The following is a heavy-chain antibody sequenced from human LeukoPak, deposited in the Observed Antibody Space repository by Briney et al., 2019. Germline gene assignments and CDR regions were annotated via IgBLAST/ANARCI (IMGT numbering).Heavy chain of an antibody. D-gene: IGHD2-15*01. V-gene: IGHV3-48*03. J-gene: IGHJ5*02. CDR1: GFTFSSYE. CDR3: TRDVGFRFDP. Sequence: GRSLRLSCAASGFTFSSYEMNWVRQAPGKGLEWVSYISSTTNIRYYADSVKGRFTISRDNAKNSLYLQMHSLRAEDTALYYCTRDVGFRFDPWGQGTLVTVSS. CDR2: ISSTTNIR.